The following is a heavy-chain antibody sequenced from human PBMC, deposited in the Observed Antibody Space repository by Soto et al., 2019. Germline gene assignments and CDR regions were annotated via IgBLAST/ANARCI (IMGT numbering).Heavy chain of an antibody. CDR2: IWYDGSNK. Sequence: QVQLVESGGGVVQPGRSLRLSCAASGFTFSSYGMHWVRQAPGKGLEWVAVIWYDGSNKYYADSVKGRFTISRDNSKNTLYLQMNSLRAEDTAVYCCARVDTIFGVVDYWGQGTLVTVSS. V-gene: IGHV3-33*01. D-gene: IGHD3-3*01. CDR1: GFTFSSYG. J-gene: IGHJ4*02. CDR3: ARVDTIFGVVDY.